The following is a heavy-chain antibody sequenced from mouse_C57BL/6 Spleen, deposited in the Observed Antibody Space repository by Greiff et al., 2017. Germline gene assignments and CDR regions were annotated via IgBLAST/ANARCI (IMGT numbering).Heavy chain of an antibody. Sequence: EVKVVESGGGLVKPGGSLKLSCAASGFTFSDYGMHWVRQAPEKGLEWVAYISSGSSTIYYAATVKGRFTISRDNAKNTLFLQMTSLRSEDTAMYYCARPPYYYGSSYGYFDVWGTGTTVTVSS. CDR1: GFTFSDYG. CDR2: ISSGSSTI. V-gene: IGHV5-17*01. J-gene: IGHJ1*03. CDR3: ARPPYYYGSSYGYFDV. D-gene: IGHD1-1*01.